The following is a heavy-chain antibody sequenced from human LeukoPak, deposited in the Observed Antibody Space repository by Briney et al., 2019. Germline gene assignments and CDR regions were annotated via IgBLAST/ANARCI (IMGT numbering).Heavy chain of an antibody. J-gene: IGHJ6*03. V-gene: IGHV4-59*01. Sequence: SETLSLTCTVSGGSFSRYFWTWIRQTPGKGLEWIGYIDHSGSTNYSPSLQSRVTISIDTSKNQFSLKLNPVTAADTAVYYCAREYFSANYFFYYMDVWGTGTTVTVSS. CDR1: GGSFSRYF. D-gene: IGHD3-3*01. CDR2: IDHSGST. CDR3: AREYFSANYFFYYMDV.